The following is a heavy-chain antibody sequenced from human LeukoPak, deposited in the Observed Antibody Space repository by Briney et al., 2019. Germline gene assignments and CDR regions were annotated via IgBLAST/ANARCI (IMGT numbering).Heavy chain of an antibody. Sequence: ASVKVSCKASGYTFTSYYMHWVRQAPGQGLEWMGIINPSGGSTSYAQKFQGRVTMTRDTSMSTVYMELSSLRSEDTAVYYCARDQATTVVTPGVDNAFDIWGQGTMVTVSS. D-gene: IGHD4-23*01. CDR3: ARDQATTVVTPGVDNAFDI. CDR2: INPSGGST. CDR1: GYTFTSYY. V-gene: IGHV1-46*01. J-gene: IGHJ3*02.